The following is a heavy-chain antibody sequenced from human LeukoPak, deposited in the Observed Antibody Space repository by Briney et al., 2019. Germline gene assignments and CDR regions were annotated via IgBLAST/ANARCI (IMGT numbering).Heavy chain of an antibody. CDR2: IMPLFGTA. J-gene: IGHJ5*02. D-gene: IGHD4-17*01. V-gene: IGHV1-69*05. CDR3: ARDVHGDYGSGWFDP. Sequence: SVKVSCKTSGGTFNNSAISLVRQAPGQGLEWLGGIMPLFGTAGYAQKFQGRVTITKDESTRTVYLELTSLTSDDTAVYYCARDVHGDYGSGWFDPWGQGTLVSVSS. CDR1: GGTFNNSA.